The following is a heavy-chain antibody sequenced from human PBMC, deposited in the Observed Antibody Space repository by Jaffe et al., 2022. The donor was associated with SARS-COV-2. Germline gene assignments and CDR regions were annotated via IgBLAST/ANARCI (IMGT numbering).Heavy chain of an antibody. CDR2: IKQDGSEK. CDR3: ARDKEDIVVVVAASFDY. Sequence: EVQLVESGGGLVQPGGSLRLSCAASGFTFSSYWMSWVRQAPGKGLEWVANIKQDGSEKYYVDSVKGRFTISRDNAKNSLYLQMNSLRAEDTAVYYCARDKEDIVVVVAASFDYWGQGTLVTVSS. D-gene: IGHD2-15*01. J-gene: IGHJ4*02. V-gene: IGHV3-7*01. CDR1: GFTFSSYW.